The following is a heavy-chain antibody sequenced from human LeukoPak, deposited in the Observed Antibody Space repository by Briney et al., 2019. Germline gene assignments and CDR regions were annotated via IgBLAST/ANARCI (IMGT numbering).Heavy chain of an antibody. CDR3: ARGGGYDPIDY. D-gene: IGHD5-12*01. CDR2: IYYSGST. Sequence: SETLSLTCTVSGGSISSHYWSWIRQPPGKGLEWIGYIYYSGSTNYNPSLKSRVTISVDTSKNQFSLKLSSVTAADTAVYYCARGGGYDPIDYWGRGTLVTVSS. CDR1: GGSISSHY. V-gene: IGHV4-59*11. J-gene: IGHJ4*02.